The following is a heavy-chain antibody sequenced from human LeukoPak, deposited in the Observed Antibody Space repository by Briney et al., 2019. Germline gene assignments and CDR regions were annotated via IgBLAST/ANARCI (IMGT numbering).Heavy chain of an antibody. CDR1: GGSISSYY. CDR2: IYYSGST. Sequence: PSETLSLTCTVSGGSISSYYWSWIRQPPGKGLEWIGYIYYSGSTNYNPSLKSRVTISLDTSKNQFSLKLSSVTAADTAVYYCARDVKTVERATIGGDDAFDIWGQGTMVNVSS. J-gene: IGHJ3*02. D-gene: IGHD5-24*01. CDR3: ARDVKTVERATIGGDDAFDI. V-gene: IGHV4-59*01.